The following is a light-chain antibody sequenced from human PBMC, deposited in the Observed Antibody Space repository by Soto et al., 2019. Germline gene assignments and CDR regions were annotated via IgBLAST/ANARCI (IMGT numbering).Light chain of an antibody. CDR3: QQYYTLPWT. Sequence: EIRRSLPPSSLSASVRDRVIITCRASQSISSYLNWYQQKPGKAPKLLIYAASTLQSGVPSRFSGSGSGTDFTLTISCLQSEDFATYYCQQYYTLPWTFGQGTKVDI. J-gene: IGKJ1*01. CDR1: QSISSY. CDR2: AAS. V-gene: IGKV1-39*01.